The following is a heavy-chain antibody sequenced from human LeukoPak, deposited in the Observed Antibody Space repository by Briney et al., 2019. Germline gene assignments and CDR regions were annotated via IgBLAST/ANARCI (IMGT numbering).Heavy chain of an antibody. CDR2: IYPGDPET. J-gene: IGHJ5*02. D-gene: IGHD1-26*01. CDR3: ARELLVGAHRAGFDP. CDR1: GYGFTDYW. Sequence: GESLKISCKASGYGFTDYWIGWVRQMPGKGLEYMGMIYPGDPETRYSPSFQGQVTISADKSINTAYLQWNSLRAEDTAVYYCARELLVGAHRAGFDPWGQGTLVTVSS. V-gene: IGHV5-51*01.